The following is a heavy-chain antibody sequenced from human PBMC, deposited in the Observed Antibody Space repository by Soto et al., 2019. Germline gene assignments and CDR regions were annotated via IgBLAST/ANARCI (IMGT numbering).Heavy chain of an antibody. CDR3: AKIYCSGTSCALHYYYMDV. CDR1: GFTFSDHY. CDR2: ARNKANGYTT. Sequence: EVQLVESGGGLVQPGGSLRISCAASGFTFSDHYMDWVRQAPGEGLAWVGRARNKANGYTTEYAASVKGRFTISRDDSKNSLYLQMNSLKTEDTAVYYCAKIYCSGTSCALHYYYMDVWGKGTTVTVSS. D-gene: IGHD2-2*01. J-gene: IGHJ6*03. V-gene: IGHV3-72*01.